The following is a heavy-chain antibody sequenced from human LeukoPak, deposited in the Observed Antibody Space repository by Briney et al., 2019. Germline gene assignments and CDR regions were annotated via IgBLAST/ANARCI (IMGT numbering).Heavy chain of an antibody. D-gene: IGHD3-22*01. CDR2: IYHSGST. CDR1: GYSISSGYY. J-gene: IGHJ4*02. CDR3: ARSDLDYYDSSGYYPEHFDY. V-gene: IGHV4-38-2*02. Sequence: SETLSLTCTVSGYSISSGYYWGWIRQPPGKGLEWIGSIYHSGSTHYNPSLKSRVTISVDTSKNQFSLKLSSVTAADTAVYYCARSDLDYYDSSGYYPEHFDYWGQGTLVTVSS.